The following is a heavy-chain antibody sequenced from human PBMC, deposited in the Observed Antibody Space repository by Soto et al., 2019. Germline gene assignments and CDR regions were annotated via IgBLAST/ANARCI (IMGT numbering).Heavy chain of an antibody. J-gene: IGHJ4*02. D-gene: IGHD1-26*01. V-gene: IGHV3-21*01. CDR2: ISSSSSYI. Sequence: EVQLVESGGGLVKPGGSLRLSCAASGFTFSSYSMNWVRQAPGKGLEWVSSISSSSSYIYYADSVKGRFTISRDNAKNSLYLQTNSLRAEDTAVYYCARGSGSYYKLGDYWGQGTLVTVSS. CDR1: GFTFSSYS. CDR3: ARGSGSYYKLGDY.